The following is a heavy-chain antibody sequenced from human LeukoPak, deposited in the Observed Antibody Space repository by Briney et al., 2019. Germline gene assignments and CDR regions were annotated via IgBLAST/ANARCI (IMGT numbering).Heavy chain of an antibody. D-gene: IGHD4-23*01. J-gene: IGHJ4*02. CDR3: ARRYGGNIDY. CDR1: GYSFTSNW. Sequence: GESLQISCKGSGYSFTSNWIGWARQMPGKGLECMGIIYPGDSDTRYSPSFQGQVTISADKSISTAYLQWSSRKASDTAMYYCARRYGGNIDYWGQGTLVTVSS. CDR2: IYPGDSDT. V-gene: IGHV5-51*01.